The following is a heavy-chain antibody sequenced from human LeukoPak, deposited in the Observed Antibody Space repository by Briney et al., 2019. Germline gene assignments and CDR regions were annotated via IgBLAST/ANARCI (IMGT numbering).Heavy chain of an antibody. D-gene: IGHD3-16*01. Sequence: SETLSLTCSVSGGSISGYYWSWIRQPPGQTLEWIGYIYSSGSTNYNPSLQSRVTMSVDTSMNQFSLRLSSVTAADTAVYYCTRFTYTTRPSDVWGKGTTVTVSS. J-gene: IGHJ6*04. CDR3: TRFTYTTRPSDV. CDR2: IYSSGST. V-gene: IGHV4-4*09. CDR1: GGSISGYY.